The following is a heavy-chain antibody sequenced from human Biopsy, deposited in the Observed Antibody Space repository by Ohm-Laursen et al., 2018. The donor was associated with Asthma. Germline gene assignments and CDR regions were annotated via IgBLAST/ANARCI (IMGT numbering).Heavy chain of an antibody. CDR2: MSYDGSIK. D-gene: IGHD3-10*01. J-gene: IGHJ4*02. V-gene: IGHV3-33*05. Sequence: SLRLSCTASGFTFSSYGMDWVRQAPGKGLEWVALMSYDGSIKGYADSVKGRFTISRDNSMNTLYLHMNSLRVEDTAVYYCARGLDYSGRSGFDYWGQGTTVSVSS. CDR1: GFTFSSYG. CDR3: ARGLDYSGRSGFDY.